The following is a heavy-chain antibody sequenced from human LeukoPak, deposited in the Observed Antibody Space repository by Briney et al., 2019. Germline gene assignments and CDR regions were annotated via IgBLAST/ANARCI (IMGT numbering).Heavy chain of an antibody. Sequence: SETLSLTGIVSVYSTRGGYSWGWFGKPPGRGLGWIGSISHSGSTHYNPSLKSRVTISVDTSKNQFSLKLSSVTAADTAVYYCAAEGGATSAFDIWGQGTMVTVSS. J-gene: IGHJ3*02. CDR2: ISHSGST. D-gene: IGHD1-26*01. CDR1: VYSTRGGYS. V-gene: IGHV4-38-2*02. CDR3: AAEGGATSAFDI.